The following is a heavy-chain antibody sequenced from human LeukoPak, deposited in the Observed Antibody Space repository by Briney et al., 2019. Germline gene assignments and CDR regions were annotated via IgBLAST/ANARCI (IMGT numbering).Heavy chain of an antibody. V-gene: IGHV1-46*01. CDR2: INPSGGST. CDR3: ARTVGATLALDY. D-gene: IGHD1-26*01. Sequence: GASVKVSCKASGYTFTSYYMHWLRQAPGQGLEWMGIINPSGGSTSYAQKFQGRVTMTRDTSTSTVYMELSSLRSEDTAVYYCARTVGATLALDYWGQGTLVTVSS. J-gene: IGHJ4*02. CDR1: GYTFTSYY.